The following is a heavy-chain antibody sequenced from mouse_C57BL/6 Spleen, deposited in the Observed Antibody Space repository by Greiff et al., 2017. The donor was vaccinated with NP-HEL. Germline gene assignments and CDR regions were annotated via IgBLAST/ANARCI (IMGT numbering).Heavy chain of an antibody. J-gene: IGHJ2*01. V-gene: IGHV1-82*01. CDR2: IYPGDGDT. CDR1: GYAFSSSW. D-gene: IGHD4-1*02. CDR3: ARAASTGMEDY. Sequence: QVQLQQSGPELVKPGASVKISCKASGYAFSSSWMNWVKQRPGKGLEWIGRIYPGDGDTNYNGKFKGKATLTADKSSSTAYMQLSSLTSEDSAVYCCARAASTGMEDYWGQGTTLTVSS.